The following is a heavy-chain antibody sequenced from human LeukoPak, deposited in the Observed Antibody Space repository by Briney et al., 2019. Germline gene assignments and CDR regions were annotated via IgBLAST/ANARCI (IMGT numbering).Heavy chain of an antibody. CDR1: GFTFSSYS. D-gene: IGHD2-2*01. CDR3: ARDLANQLDDY. CDR2: ISSSSSYI. J-gene: IGHJ4*02. Sequence: GGSLRLSCAASGFTFSSYSMNWVRQAPGKGLEWVSSISSSSSYIYYADSVKGRFTISRDNAENSLYLQMNSLRAEDTAVYYCARDLANQLDDYWGQGTLVTVSS. V-gene: IGHV3-21*01.